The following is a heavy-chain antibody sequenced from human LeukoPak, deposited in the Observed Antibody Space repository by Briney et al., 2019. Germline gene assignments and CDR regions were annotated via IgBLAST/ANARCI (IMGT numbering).Heavy chain of an antibody. CDR1: GFTFGSYS. D-gene: IGHD6-13*01. CDR3: AGLRVGYSSSWYDLNY. J-gene: IGHJ4*02. CDR2: ISSSSSYI. Sequence: GGSLRLSCAASGFTFGSYSMNWVRQAPGKGLEWVSSISSSSSYIYYADSVKGRFTISRDNAKNSLYLQMNSLRAEDTAVYYCAGLRVGYSSSWYDLNYWGQGTLVTVSS. V-gene: IGHV3-21*01.